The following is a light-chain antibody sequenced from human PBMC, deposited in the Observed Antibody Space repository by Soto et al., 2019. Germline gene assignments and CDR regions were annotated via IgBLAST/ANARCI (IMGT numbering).Light chain of an antibody. V-gene: IGLV2-8*01. CDR3: CSYAGSNVV. J-gene: IGLJ2*01. CDR2: EVS. CDR1: SGDVGGYNY. Sequence: QSALTQPPSASGSPGQSVTISCTGTSGDVGGYNYVSWYQQHPGKAPKLIIYEVSKRPSGVPDRFSGSKSGNTASLTVSGLQAEDEADYYCCSYAGSNVVFGGGTQLTVL.